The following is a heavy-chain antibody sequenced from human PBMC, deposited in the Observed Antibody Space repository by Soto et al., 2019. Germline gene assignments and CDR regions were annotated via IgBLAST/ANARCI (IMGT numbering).Heavy chain of an antibody. J-gene: IGHJ6*02. Sequence: GGSLRLSCAASGFTFSSYSMNWVRQAPGKGLEWVSSISSSSYIYYADSVKGRFTISRDNAKNSLYLQMNSLRAEDTAVYYCARGWSGYLHYYGMDVWGQGTTVTAP. CDR3: ARGWSGYLHYYGMDV. V-gene: IGHV3-21*01. CDR2: ISSSSYI. CDR1: GFTFSSYS. D-gene: IGHD3-3*01.